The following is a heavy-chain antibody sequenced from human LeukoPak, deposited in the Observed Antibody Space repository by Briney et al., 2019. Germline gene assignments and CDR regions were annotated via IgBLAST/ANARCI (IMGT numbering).Heavy chain of an antibody. CDR1: GSTSGDDA. D-gene: IGHD2-21*01. J-gene: IGHJ4*02. Sequence: GGSLRLSCTASGSTSGDDALNWFRQAPGKGLEWVGFIRSKTYGGTSEYAASVRGRFTISRDDSKSIAYLQMISLKTEDTAVYYCTRDRVGLWWFNWGQGTLVTVSS. CDR2: IRSKTYGGTS. V-gene: IGHV3-49*03. CDR3: TRDRVGLWWFN.